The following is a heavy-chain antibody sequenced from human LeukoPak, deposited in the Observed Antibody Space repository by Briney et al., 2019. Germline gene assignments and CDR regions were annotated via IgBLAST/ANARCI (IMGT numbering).Heavy chain of an antibody. V-gene: IGHV3-23*01. CDR3: AKARITILLDY. CDR1: RFTFSNYA. Sequence: GGSLRLSCAASRFTFSNYAMSWVRQAPGKGLEWVSTISGSGGSTYYTDSVKGRFTISRDNSKNTLYLLMNSLRAEDTAVYYCAKARITILLDYWGQGTLVTVSS. J-gene: IGHJ4*02. D-gene: IGHD3-9*01. CDR2: ISGSGGST.